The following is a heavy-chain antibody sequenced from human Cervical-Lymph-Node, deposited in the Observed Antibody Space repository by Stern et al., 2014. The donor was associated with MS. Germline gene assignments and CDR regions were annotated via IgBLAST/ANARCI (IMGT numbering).Heavy chain of an antibody. D-gene: IGHD3-10*01. V-gene: IGHV1-69*01. CDR3: ARDQRHYGSGHYAFDI. J-gene: IGHJ3*02. Sequence: QVQLVQSGAEVKKPGSSVKVSCKASGGTFSSYAFSWGRQAPGQGLEWMGGIIPIIGTANYAQKFQDRVTITADDSIKTAYMEVSSLRSEDTAVYYCARDQRHYGSGHYAFDIWGQGTMVTVSS. CDR2: IIPIIGTA. CDR1: GGTFSSYA.